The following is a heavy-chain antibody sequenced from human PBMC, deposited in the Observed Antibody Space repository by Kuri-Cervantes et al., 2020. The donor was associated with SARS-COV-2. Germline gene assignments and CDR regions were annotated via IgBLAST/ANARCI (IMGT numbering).Heavy chain of an antibody. V-gene: IGHV3-21*01. J-gene: IGHJ6*03. Sequence: GGSLRLSCAASGFTLSSYSMSWVRQAPGKGLEWVSSISSSSSYIYYADSVKGRFTISRDNAKNSLYLQMNSLRAEDTAVYYCARVRNDYYYYYYMDVWGKGTTVTVSS. CDR2: ISSSSSYI. CDR3: ARVRNDYYYYYYMDV. CDR1: GFTLSSYS.